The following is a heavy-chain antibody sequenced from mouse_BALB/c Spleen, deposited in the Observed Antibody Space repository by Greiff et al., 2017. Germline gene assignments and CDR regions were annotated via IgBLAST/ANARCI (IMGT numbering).Heavy chain of an antibody. V-gene: IGHV3-6*02. CDR3: ARRDDGYYEYYFDY. CDR1: GYSITSGYY. D-gene: IGHD2-3*01. J-gene: IGHJ2*01. Sequence: EVQLQESGPGLVKPSQSLSLTCSVTGYSITSGYYWNWIRQFPGNKLEWMGYISYDGSNNYNPSLKNRISITRDTSKNQFFLKLNSVTTEDTATYYCARRDDGYYEYYFDYWGQGTTLTVSS. CDR2: ISYDGSN.